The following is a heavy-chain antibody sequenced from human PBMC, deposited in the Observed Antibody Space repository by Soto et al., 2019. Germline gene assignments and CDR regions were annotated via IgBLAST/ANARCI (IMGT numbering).Heavy chain of an antibody. V-gene: IGHV1-69*01. CDR3: AGTVEIPDYHGMDV. CDR1: GGTLRSHA. Sequence: QVQLVQSGAEVQKPGSSVRVSCKASGGTLRSHAINWVRQAPGQGLEWMGGIIPIFGSPYYAQKFQALFTITADESSITDYMELSSLRSEDRAVYYCAGTVEIPDYHGMDVWGQVTTVTVSS. J-gene: IGHJ6*02. D-gene: IGHD4-4*01. CDR2: IIPIFGSP.